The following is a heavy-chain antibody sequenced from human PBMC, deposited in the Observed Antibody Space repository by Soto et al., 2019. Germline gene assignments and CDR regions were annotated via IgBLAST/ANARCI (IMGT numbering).Heavy chain of an antibody. Sequence: PSETLSLTCTVYGGSISSYYWSWIRQPAGKGLEWIGRIYTSGSTNYNPSLKSRVTMSVDTSKNQFSLKLSSVTAADTAVYYCASRLLWELRGGYYYYGMDVWGQGTTVTVSS. V-gene: IGHV4-4*07. D-gene: IGHD1-26*01. CDR3: ASRLLWELRGGYYYYGMDV. CDR1: GGSISSYY. CDR2: IYTSGST. J-gene: IGHJ6*02.